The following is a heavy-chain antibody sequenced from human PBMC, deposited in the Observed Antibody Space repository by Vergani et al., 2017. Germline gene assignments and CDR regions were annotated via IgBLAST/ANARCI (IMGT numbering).Heavy chain of an antibody. CDR3: AKYLRDSTDGLPDS. Sequence: QVQLVESAGGVVQPGGSLRLSCAASGFTFSNFGMHWIRQAPGKGLEWLAYIGKDGINKKYRDAVKGRFTVSRDNSKDILYLQMDSLRREDTALYYCAKYLRDSTDGLPDSWGRGTLVIVSS. D-gene: IGHD2-21*02. V-gene: IGHV3-30*02. J-gene: IGHJ4*02. CDR1: GFTFSNFG. CDR2: IGKDGINK.